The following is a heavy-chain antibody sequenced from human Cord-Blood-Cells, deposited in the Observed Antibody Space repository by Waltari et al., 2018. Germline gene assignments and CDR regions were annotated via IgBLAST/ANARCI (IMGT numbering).Heavy chain of an antibody. Sequence: EVQLLESGGGLVQPGGSLRLSCAASGFTFSSYAMSWVRQAPGTGLGGVSAISGSGGSTYYADSVKGRFTISRDNSKNTLYLQMNSLRAEDTAVYYCAKEWGQGRYYFDYWGQGTLVTVSS. D-gene: IGHD3-16*01. CDR1: GFTFSSYA. CDR2: ISGSGGST. CDR3: AKEWGQGRYYFDY. V-gene: IGHV3-23*01. J-gene: IGHJ4*02.